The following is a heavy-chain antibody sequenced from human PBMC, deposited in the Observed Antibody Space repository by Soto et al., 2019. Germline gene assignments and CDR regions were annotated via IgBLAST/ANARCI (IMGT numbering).Heavy chain of an antibody. CDR2: ISSISSTI. J-gene: IGHJ6*02. Sequence: EVQLVESGGGLVQPGGSLRLSCAASGFTFSSYSMNWVRQAPGKGLEWVSYISSISSTIYYADSVKGRFTISRDNAKNSLYLQMNSLRAEDTAVYYCARDRSYYDILTGEYDCYYGMDVWGQGTTVTVSS. CDR1: GFTFSSYS. D-gene: IGHD3-9*01. V-gene: IGHV3-48*01. CDR3: ARDRSYYDILTGEYDCYYGMDV.